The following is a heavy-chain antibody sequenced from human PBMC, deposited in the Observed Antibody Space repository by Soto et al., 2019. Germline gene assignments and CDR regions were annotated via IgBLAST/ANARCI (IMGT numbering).Heavy chain of an antibody. J-gene: IGHJ6*01. CDR1: GFTFNTYA. V-gene: IGHV3-23*01. Sequence: EAQLLESGGGLVQPGGSLRLSCATSGFTFNTYAMSWVRQAPGEGLRWVSTISDSGGNKYYADSVKGRFTVSRDNSRNTLFLQMNSLRADDTALYYCAKARCSENDYPYYFGLDVWGQGTTVTVSS. D-gene: IGHD3-10*02. CDR3: AKARCSENDYPYYFGLDV. CDR2: ISDSGGNK.